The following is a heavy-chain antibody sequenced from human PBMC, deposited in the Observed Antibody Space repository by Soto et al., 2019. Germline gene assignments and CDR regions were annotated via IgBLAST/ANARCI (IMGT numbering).Heavy chain of an antibody. J-gene: IGHJ6*02. CDR1: GFTFSSYS. Sequence: GGSLRLSCAASGFTFSSYSMNWVRQPPGKGLEWVSYISSSSSTIYYAHSVKGQFTISIDNAKNSLYLQMNSLRDEDTAVYYCAGERDIVVVPAATPDYYGMDVWGQGTTVTVSS. D-gene: IGHD2-2*01. CDR2: ISSSSSTI. CDR3: AGERDIVVVPAATPDYYGMDV. V-gene: IGHV3-48*02.